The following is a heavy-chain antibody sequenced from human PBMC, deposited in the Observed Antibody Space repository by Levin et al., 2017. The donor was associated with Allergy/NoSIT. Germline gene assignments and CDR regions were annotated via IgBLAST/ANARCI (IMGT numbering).Heavy chain of an antibody. CDR3: ARDETTSWYVQH. D-gene: IGHD2-2*01. CDR2: IGSSSSGSANI. J-gene: IGHJ1*01. CDR1: GFTFSDYS. V-gene: IGHV3-48*01. Sequence: GGSLRLSCAASGFTFSDYSLNWVRQAPGKGLEWVAYIGSSSSGSANIYYAESVKGRFTISRDNAKNSLYLQMNSLRAEDTAVYYCARDETTSWYVQHWGQGTLIIVSS.